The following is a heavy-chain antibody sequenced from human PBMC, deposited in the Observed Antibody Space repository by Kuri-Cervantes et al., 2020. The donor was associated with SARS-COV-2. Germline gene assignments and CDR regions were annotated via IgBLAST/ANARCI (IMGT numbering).Heavy chain of an antibody. CDR2: INPNSGGT. J-gene: IGHJ4*02. CDR1: GGTFSSYA. CDR3: ARSLLVGATLYLDY. Sequence: ASVKVSCKASGGTFSSYAISWVRQAPGQGLEWMGWINPNSGGTNYAQKFQGWVTMTRDTSISTAYMELSRLRSDDTAVYYCARSLLVGATLYLDYWGQGTLVTVSS. V-gene: IGHV1-2*04. D-gene: IGHD1-26*01.